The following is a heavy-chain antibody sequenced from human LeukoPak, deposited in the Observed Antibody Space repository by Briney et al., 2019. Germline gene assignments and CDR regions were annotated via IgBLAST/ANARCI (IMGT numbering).Heavy chain of an antibody. CDR2: ISSISTYI. CDR3: ARGWGSGSFDY. V-gene: IGHV3-21*01. CDR1: GFTFSTYS. Sequence: PGGSLRLSCAASGFTFSTYSVDWVRQAPGKGLEWVSSISSISTYIYFADSVKGRFTISRDNAKNSLYLQMNSLSAEDTAVYYCARGWGSGSFDYWGQGTLVTVSS. D-gene: IGHD3-10*01. J-gene: IGHJ4*02.